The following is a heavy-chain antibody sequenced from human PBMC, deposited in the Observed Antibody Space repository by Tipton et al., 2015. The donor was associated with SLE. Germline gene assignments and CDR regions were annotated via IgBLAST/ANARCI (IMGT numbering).Heavy chain of an antibody. CDR1: GFTYSGYA. D-gene: IGHD3-16*01. CDR3: AGGTGAYFDH. Sequence: GSLRLSCAASGFTYSGYAMHWVRQAPGKGLEWVAFIRADGSNKDYADSVKGRFTISRDNSKNTLYLQMNRLRVEDTAVYYCAGGTGAYFDHWGQGTKVTVSS. V-gene: IGHV3-30*02. J-gene: IGHJ4*02. CDR2: IRADGSNK.